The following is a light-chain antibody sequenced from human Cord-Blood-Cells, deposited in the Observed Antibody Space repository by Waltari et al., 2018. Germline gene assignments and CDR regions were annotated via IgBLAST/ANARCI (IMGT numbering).Light chain of an antibody. J-gene: IGKJ3*01. CDR2: WAS. CDR3: QQYYSTPFT. Sequence: DIVMTQSPDSLAVSLGERATINCKSSQSVLYSSNNKNYLAWYQQKPGHPPKLLIYWASTRESGVPDRFSVSGSGTDFTLTISSLQAEDVAVYYCQQYYSTPFTFGPGTKVDIK. CDR1: QSVLYSSNNKNY. V-gene: IGKV4-1*01.